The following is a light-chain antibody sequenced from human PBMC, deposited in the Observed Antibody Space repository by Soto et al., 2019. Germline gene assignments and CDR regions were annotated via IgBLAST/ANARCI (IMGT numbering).Light chain of an antibody. CDR3: QPFKSYSLT. CDR2: DAS. J-gene: IGKJ4*01. V-gene: IGKV1-5*01. CDR1: QSIGSW. Sequence: DIQMTQSPSTLSASIGDRVTITCRASQSIGSWLAWYQQKPGEAPKLLIYDASSLESGVPPRFSGSGSGTEFTLTISSLQPDDFATYYCQPFKSYSLTFGGGTKVEI.